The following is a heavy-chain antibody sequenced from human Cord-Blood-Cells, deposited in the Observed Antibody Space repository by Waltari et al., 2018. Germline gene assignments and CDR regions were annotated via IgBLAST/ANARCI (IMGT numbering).Heavy chain of an antibody. D-gene: IGHD3-10*01. CDR1: GGSISSRSYS. CDR3: ARQGGYYGSGSYYDY. CDR2: IYYSGST. Sequence: QLQLQESGPGLVKPSETLSLTCTVSGGSISSRSYSWGWIRQPPGKGLEWIGSIYYSGSTYYNPSLKSRVTISVDTSKNQFSLKLSSVTAADTAVYYCARQGGYYGSGSYYDYWGQGTLVTVSS. J-gene: IGHJ4*02. V-gene: IGHV4-39*01.